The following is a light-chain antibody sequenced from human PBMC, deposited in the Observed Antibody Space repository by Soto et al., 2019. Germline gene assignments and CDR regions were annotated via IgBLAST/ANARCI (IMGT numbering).Light chain of an antibody. J-gene: IGKJ4*01. V-gene: IGKV3-20*01. CDR2: GAS. CDR3: QQSYSTPLT. Sequence: EIVLTQSPGTLSLSPGERATLSCRASQSVPSDWLAWYRHKPGQAPRLLIYGASSRATGVPDRVSGSGSGTDFTLTINSLQPEDFATYYCQQSYSTPLTFGGGTKVEIK. CDR1: QSVPSDW.